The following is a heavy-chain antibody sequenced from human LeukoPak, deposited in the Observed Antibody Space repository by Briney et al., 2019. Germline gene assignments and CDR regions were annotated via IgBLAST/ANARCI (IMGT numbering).Heavy chain of an antibody. CDR3: AREFWGPDY. Sequence: GGSLRLSCAASGFRFTTYWMTWVRQAPGKGLEWVANIKEDGSDKHYVDSVKGRFTISRDNAKNSLYLQMNSLRAEDTAVYYCAREFWGPDYWGQGTLVTVSS. CDR2: IKEDGSDK. V-gene: IGHV3-7*01. CDR1: GFRFTTYW. J-gene: IGHJ4*02. D-gene: IGHD7-27*01.